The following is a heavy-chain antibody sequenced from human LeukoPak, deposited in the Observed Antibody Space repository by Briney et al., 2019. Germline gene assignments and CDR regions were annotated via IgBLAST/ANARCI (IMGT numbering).Heavy chain of an antibody. CDR2: LSSSGITT. CDR3: AKGNYSSGWSYFDY. D-gene: IGHD6-19*01. CDR1: GFTFSNSA. V-gene: IGHV3-23*01. Sequence: GGSLRLSCAASGFTFSNSAMSWVRQAPGEGLELVSTLSSSGITTYYADSVKGRFTISRDNSKNTLYLQMTSLRAEDTAVYYCAKGNYSSGWSYFDYWGHGTLVTVSS. J-gene: IGHJ4*01.